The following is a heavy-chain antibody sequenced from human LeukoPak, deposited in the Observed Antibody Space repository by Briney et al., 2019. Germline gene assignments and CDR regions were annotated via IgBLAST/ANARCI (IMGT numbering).Heavy chain of an antibody. D-gene: IGHD6-19*01. CDR3: AKEGTVAGTGYFDY. V-gene: IGHV3-23*01. CDR1: GFTFTNYA. CDR2: ITGGDNT. Sequence: HGGPLRLSCAASGFTFTNYAMSWVRQAPGKGLEWVSAITGGDNTYYTDSVKGRFTISRDNSKNTLYLQMNSLRAEDTAIYYCAKEGTVAGTGYFDYWGQGALVTVSS. J-gene: IGHJ4*02.